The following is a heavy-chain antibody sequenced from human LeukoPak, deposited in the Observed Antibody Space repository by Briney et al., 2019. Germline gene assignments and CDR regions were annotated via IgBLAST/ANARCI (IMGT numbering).Heavy chain of an antibody. Sequence: GGSLRPACAPSVFTFRTCGMQWVRQAPGKGLEWVAIDGTNTYYADSVKGRFTISRDNSKNTLYLQMNSLSGEDTAVYYCVTDKDWYFDQWGQGTLVTVSS. D-gene: IGHD3/OR15-3a*01. J-gene: IGHJ4*02. CDR2: DGTNT. CDR3: VTDKDWYFDQ. V-gene: IGHV3-30*02. CDR1: VFTFRTCG.